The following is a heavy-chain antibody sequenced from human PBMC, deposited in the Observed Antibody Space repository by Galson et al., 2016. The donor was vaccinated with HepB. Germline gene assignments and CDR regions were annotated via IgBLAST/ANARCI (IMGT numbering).Heavy chain of an antibody. CDR1: GDSVSSDSAT. Sequence: CAISGDSVSSDSATWNWIRQSPSRGLEWLGRTYYRSKWHNDYALSVKCQISINADTSKNQISLQLNSVSPEDTAVYYCARVPLLFVDAVGYDAFDIWGQGTLVTVSS. V-gene: IGHV6-1*01. CDR2: TYYRSKWHN. CDR3: ARVPLLFVDAVGYDAFDI. J-gene: IGHJ3*02. D-gene: IGHD3-22*01.